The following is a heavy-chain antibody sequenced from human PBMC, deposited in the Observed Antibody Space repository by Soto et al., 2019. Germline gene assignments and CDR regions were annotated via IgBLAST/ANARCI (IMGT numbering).Heavy chain of an antibody. CDR3: ATYDYYYDSSGYPQCFQH. J-gene: IGHJ1*01. Sequence: GASVKVSCNASGGTFSSYAISWVRQAPGQGLEWMGGIIPIFGTANYAQKFQGRVTITADKSTSTAYMELSSLRSEDTAVYYCATYDYYYDSSGYPQCFQHWGQGTLVTVSS. CDR1: GGTFSSYA. V-gene: IGHV1-69*06. CDR2: IIPIFGTA. D-gene: IGHD3-22*01.